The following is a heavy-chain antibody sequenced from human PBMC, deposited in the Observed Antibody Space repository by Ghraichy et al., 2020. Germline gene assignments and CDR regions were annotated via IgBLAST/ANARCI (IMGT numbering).Heavy chain of an antibody. D-gene: IGHD2-15*01. CDR2: IYSGGST. V-gene: IGHV4-39*01. Sequence: SETLSLTCTVSGGSISSSSYYWGWIRQPPGKGLKWIASIYSGGSTYYNPSLKSRVTISVDKSKSQFSLKLSSVTAADTAVYYCARRNNCSGGSCYSFWFDPWGQGTLVTVSS. CDR3: ARRNNCSGGSCYSFWFDP. CDR1: GGSISSSSYY. J-gene: IGHJ5*02.